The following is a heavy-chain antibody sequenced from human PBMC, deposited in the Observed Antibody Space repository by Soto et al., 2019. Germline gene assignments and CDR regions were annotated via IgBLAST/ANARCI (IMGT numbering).Heavy chain of an antibody. J-gene: IGHJ4*02. V-gene: IGHV4-4*02. CDR2: IYHSGST. Sequence: ATLSLSCADSGGSISGSNWWSWVRQPPGKGLEWIGEIYHSGSTNYNPSLKSRVTISVDKSKNQFSLKLSSVTAADTAVYYCARDQMAYCSSTSCLSFDYWGQGTLVTVSS. D-gene: IGHD2-2*01. CDR3: ARDQMAYCSSTSCLSFDY. CDR1: GGSISGSNW.